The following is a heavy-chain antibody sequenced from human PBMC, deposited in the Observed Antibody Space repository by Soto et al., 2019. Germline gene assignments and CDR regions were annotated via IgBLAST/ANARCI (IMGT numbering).Heavy chain of an antibody. CDR2: ISNSGIS. D-gene: IGHD6-13*01. V-gene: IGHV4-61*01. Sequence: SETLSLTCAVSGDSVTSVNYFWTWIRQPPGGGLEWIGYISNSGISKYNPSLKSRVAMSQDTSKNQFSLNLHPVTAEDTAVYFGERGGGNSFYGYHFDTWGQGALVTVSS. CDR1: GDSVTSVNYF. J-gene: IGHJ4*02. CDR3: ERGGGNSFYGYHFDT.